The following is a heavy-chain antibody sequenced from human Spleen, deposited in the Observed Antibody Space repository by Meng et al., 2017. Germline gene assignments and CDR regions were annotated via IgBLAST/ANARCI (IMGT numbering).Heavy chain of an antibody. D-gene: IGHD4-11*01. J-gene: IGHJ4*02. V-gene: IGHV4-34*01. CDR2: INHSGST. CDR1: GGSFSYYY. Sequence: QGQLQQGGAGLLKPSETLSLPCVVLGGSFSYYYWSWIRQPPGKGLEWIGEINHSGSTNYNPSLESRATISVDTSQNNLSLKLSSVTAADSAVYYCARGPTTMAHDFDYWGQGTLVTVSS. CDR3: ARGPTTMAHDFDY.